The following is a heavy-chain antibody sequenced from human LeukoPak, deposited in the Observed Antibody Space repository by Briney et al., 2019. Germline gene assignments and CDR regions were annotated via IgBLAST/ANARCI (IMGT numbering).Heavy chain of an antibody. CDR3: ARDRYCSGGSCDY. CDR1: GFTVSSNY. J-gene: IGHJ4*02. CDR2: IYSGGST. V-gene: IGHV3-66*02. Sequence: GGSVRLSCAASGFTVSSNYMTWVRQAPGKGLEWVSVIYSGGSTYYADSVKGRFTISRDNSKNTLYLQMNSLRAEDTAVYYCARDRYCSGGSCDYWGQGTLVTVSS. D-gene: IGHD2-15*01.